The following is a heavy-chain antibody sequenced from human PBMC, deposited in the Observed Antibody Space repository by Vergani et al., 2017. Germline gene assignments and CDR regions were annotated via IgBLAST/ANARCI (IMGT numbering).Heavy chain of an antibody. D-gene: IGHD3-22*01. J-gene: IGHJ3*01. CDR3: AKEGTYYYDSP. V-gene: IGHV3-30*02. Sequence: QVQLVESGGGVVQPGGSLRLSCAASGFTFSSYGMHWVRQAPGKGLEWVAFIRYDGSNKYYADSVKGRFTISRDNSKNTLYLQMNSLRAEDTAVYYCAKEGTYYYDSPGGQGTMVTVSS. CDR2: IRYDGSNK. CDR1: GFTFSSYG.